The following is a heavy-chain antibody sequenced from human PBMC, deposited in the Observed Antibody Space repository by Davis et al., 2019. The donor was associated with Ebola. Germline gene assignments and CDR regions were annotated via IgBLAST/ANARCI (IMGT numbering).Heavy chain of an antibody. J-gene: IGHJ6*02. CDR1: GFTFSSYS. CDR2: ISSSSSYI. CDR3: ARCFLEWLLPPGGMDV. D-gene: IGHD3-3*01. Sequence: PGGSLRLSCAASGFTFSSYSMNWVRQAPGKGLEWVSSISSSSSYIYYADSVKGRFTISRDNSKNTLYLQMNSLRAEDTAVYYCARCFLEWLLPPGGMDVWGQGTTVTVSS. V-gene: IGHV3-21*01.